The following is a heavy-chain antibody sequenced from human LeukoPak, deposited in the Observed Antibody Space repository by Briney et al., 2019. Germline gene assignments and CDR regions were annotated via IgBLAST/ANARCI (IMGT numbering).Heavy chain of an antibody. D-gene: IGHD3-3*02. Sequence: GGSLRLSCAGSVFTFSSCVMSWIRQAPGKGLEWISAIGTNPANTYYVDYVKGRFTVSRDNSKSTLYLQMNSLRAEDTAVYYCAKHFTGHKAFDMWGQGTMVTVS. V-gene: IGHV3-23*05. CDR1: VFTFSSCV. CDR2: IGTNPANT. CDR3: AKHFTGHKAFDM. J-gene: IGHJ3*02.